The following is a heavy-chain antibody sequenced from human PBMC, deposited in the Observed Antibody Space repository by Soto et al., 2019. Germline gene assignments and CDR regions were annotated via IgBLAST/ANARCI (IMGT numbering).Heavy chain of an antibody. CDR1: GFIFSDYV. CDR3: ASDNTGLSQGACDV. CDR2: ISYDGTNK. D-gene: IGHD2-8*02. V-gene: IGHV3-30*04. J-gene: IGHJ3*01. Sequence: QVQLVQSGGGVVQPGTSLRLSCAASGFIFSDYVMYWFRQTPGKGLEWMAVISYDGTNKHYANSVKGRFFISRDHSNNTLYLQMCSLRPEDSAIYYCASDNTGLSQGACDVWGRGTLVAVSS.